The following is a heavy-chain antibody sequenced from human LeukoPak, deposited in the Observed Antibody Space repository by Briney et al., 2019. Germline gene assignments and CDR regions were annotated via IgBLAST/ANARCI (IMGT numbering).Heavy chain of an antibody. CDR1: GGSIRNYY. CDR3: ARAYYSSSWYDWFDP. CDR2: IYYSGST. D-gene: IGHD6-13*01. J-gene: IGHJ5*02. V-gene: IGHV4-59*12. Sequence: SETLSLTCTVSGGSIRNYYWSWIRQPPGKGLEWIGYIYYSGSTNYNPSLKSRVTISVDTSKNQFSLKLSSVTAADKAVYYCARAYYSSSWYDWFDPWGQGTLVTVSP.